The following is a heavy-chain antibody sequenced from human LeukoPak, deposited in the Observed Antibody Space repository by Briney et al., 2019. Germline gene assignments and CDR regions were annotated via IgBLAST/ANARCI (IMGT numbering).Heavy chain of an antibody. J-gene: IGHJ4*02. D-gene: IGHD6-19*01. CDR3: AGDSSGWYQPFDY. V-gene: IGHV1-69*04. Sequence: ASVKVSCKASGGTFSGYAISWVRQAPRHGLEWMGRIIPILGIANYAQKFQRRVTITADKSTSTAYMELSSLRSEDTAVYYCAGDSSGWYQPFDYWGQGTLVTVS. CDR2: IIPILGIA. CDR1: GGTFSGYA.